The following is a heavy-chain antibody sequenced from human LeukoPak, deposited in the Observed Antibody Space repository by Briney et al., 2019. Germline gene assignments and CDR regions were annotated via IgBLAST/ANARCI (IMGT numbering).Heavy chain of an antibody. CDR1: GGSFSGYY. CDR3: ARLTLVYYDFWSGYYSSFDY. J-gene: IGHJ4*02. D-gene: IGHD3-3*01. CDR2: INHSGST. Sequence: SETLSLTCAVYGGSFSGYYWSWIRQPPGKGLEWIGKINHSGSTNYNPSLKSRVTISLDTSKNQFSLKLNSVTAADTAVYYCARLTLVYYDFWSGYYSSFDYWGQGTLVTVSS. V-gene: IGHV4-34*01.